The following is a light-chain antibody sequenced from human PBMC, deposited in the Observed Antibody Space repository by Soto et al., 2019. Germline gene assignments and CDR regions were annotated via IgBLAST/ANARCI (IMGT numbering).Light chain of an antibody. CDR1: SSDVGGSNY. J-gene: IGLJ1*01. Sequence: QSVLTQPASVSGSPGQSITISCTGTSSDVGGSNYVSWYQQHPGKAPKLMIYEVSDRPSGVSNRFSGSKSGNTASLTISGLQAEDEGDYYCSSYTTSNTLAYVFGTGTKLTVL. CDR2: EVS. V-gene: IGLV2-14*01. CDR3: SSYTTSNTLAYV.